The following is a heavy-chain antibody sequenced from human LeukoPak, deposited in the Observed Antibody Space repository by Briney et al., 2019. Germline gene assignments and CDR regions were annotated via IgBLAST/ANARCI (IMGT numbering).Heavy chain of an antibody. CDR2: INHSGST. V-gene: IGHV4-34*01. CDR1: GGSFSGYY. D-gene: IGHD2-15*01. Sequence: SETLSLTCAVYGGSFSGYYWSWIRQPPGKGLEWIGEINHSGSTNYNPSLQSRVTISVDTSKDQFSLKLSSVTAADTAVYYCASSVVVVAATPYDYWGQGTLVTVSS. CDR3: ASSVVVVAATPYDY. J-gene: IGHJ4*02.